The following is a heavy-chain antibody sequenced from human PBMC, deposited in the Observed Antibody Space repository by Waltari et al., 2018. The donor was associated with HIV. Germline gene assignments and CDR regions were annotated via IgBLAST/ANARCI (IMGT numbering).Heavy chain of an antibody. CDR2: FDPEDGET. V-gene: IGHV1-24*01. CDR3: ATAQSVLMVYARGDWFNP. CDR1: GYTLTALS. Sequence: QVQLVQSGAEVKQPGASAKVSCKVSGYTLTALSLAWGRRLPGKGLEWMGGFDPEDGETIYAQKFQGRVTMTEDTSTDTAYMELSSLRSEDTAVYYCATAQSVLMVYARGDWFNPWGQGTLVTVSS. D-gene: IGHD2-8*01. J-gene: IGHJ5*02.